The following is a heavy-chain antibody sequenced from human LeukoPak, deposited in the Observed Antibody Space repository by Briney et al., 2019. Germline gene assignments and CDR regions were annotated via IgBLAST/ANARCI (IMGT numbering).Heavy chain of an antibody. CDR3: TTWDENYSTSAHWDDAFAI. CDR1: GLIFNNAW. J-gene: IGHJ3*02. CDR2: IKDKTQGATT. Sequence: GSLRLSCAASGLIFNNAWMSWVRQVPGKGLEWVGRIKDKTQGATTDYAAPVKGRFTISRDDSKNTVFLQMNSLKVEDTAVYHCTTWDENYSTSAHWDDAFAIWGQGAMVTVSS. V-gene: IGHV3-15*01. D-gene: IGHD6-13*01.